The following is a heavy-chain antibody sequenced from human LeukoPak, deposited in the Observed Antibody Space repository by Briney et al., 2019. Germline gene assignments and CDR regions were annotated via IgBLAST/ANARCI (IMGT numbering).Heavy chain of an antibody. J-gene: IGHJ4*02. V-gene: IGHV3-7*01. Sequence: GGSLRLSCAASGFAFSNNWMTWDRPAPGNGIASGANIKQDESEKYYVDSVKGRFTISRDNAQISLYLQMNSLTVEDTAVYYCARARTSTSSAGSCYSNWGQGTLVTVSS. D-gene: IGHD2-15*01. CDR3: ARARTSTSSAGSCYSN. CDR2: IKQDESEK. CDR1: GFAFSNNW.